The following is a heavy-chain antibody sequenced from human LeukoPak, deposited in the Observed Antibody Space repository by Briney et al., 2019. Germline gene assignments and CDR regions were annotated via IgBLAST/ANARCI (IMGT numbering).Heavy chain of an antibody. CDR3: ARGSSGARFDY. J-gene: IGHJ4*02. V-gene: IGHV4-4*07. CDR2: SYTGGSS. Sequence: PETLSLACPVSADSLSRYYWSWIRQPAGKGLEWSGRSYTGGSSNYNPSLKSRVTMAVDTSKNQFSLKLTPVTAADTAVYYCARGSSGARFDYWGQGTLVTVSS. CDR1: ADSLSRYY. D-gene: IGHD2-15*01.